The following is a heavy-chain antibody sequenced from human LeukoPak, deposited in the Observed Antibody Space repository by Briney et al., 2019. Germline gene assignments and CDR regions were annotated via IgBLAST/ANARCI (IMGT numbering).Heavy chain of an antibody. CDR2: IRSKANSYAT. V-gene: IGHV3-73*01. CDR3: TRHFDVVVVAATPEFDY. D-gene: IGHD2-15*01. J-gene: IGHJ4*02. Sequence: GGSLRLSCAASGFTFSGSAMHWARQASGKGLEWVGRIRSKANSYATAYAASVKGRFTISRDDSKNTAYLQMNSLKTEDTAVYYCTRHFDVVVVAATPEFDYWGQGTLVTVSS. CDR1: GFTFSGSA.